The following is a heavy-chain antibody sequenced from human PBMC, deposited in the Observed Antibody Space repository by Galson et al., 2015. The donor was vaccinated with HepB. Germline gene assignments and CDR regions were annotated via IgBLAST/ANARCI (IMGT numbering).Heavy chain of an antibody. CDR3: ARDRGGSGSFLSKYYDMDV. CDR2: ISSDYTSI. J-gene: IGHJ3*01. V-gene: IGHV3-11*04. D-gene: IGHD3-10*01. Sequence: SLRLSCAASGFTFNKAWMSWVRQAPGKGLEWVAYISSDYTSIDYADSVKGRFTISRDNAKNSLWLQMNSLRADDTAIYYCARDRGGSGSFLSKYYDMDVWGQGTMVTVSS. CDR1: GFTFNKAW.